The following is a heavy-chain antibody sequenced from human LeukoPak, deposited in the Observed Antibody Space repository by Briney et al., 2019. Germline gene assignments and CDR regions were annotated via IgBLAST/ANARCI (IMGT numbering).Heavy chain of an antibody. CDR1: GGSISSSSYY. V-gene: IGHV4-39*07. D-gene: IGHD3-9*01. CDR3: ARGTKRGLRYFDWLPTKGSFDY. J-gene: IGHJ4*02. Sequence: SETLSLTCTVSGGSISSSSYYWGWIRQPPGKGLEWIGEINHSGSTNYNPSLKSRVTISVDASKNQFSLKLSSVTAADTAVYYCARGTKRGLRYFDWLPTKGSFDYWGQGTLVTVSS. CDR2: INHSGST.